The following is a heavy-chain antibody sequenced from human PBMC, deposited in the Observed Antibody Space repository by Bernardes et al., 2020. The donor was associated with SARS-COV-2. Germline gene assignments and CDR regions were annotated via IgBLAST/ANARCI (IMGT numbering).Heavy chain of an antibody. CDR2: ISYEGSKK. Sequence: GGSLRVWCAASGFCFNNYGMHWVRQAPGKGLEWVAFISYEGSKKYYLDSLKGRFIISRDYSKNTLYLQMNSLRDDDTAVYYCVKRRAIFELWAGNFDYWGQGTLVTVSS. J-gene: IGHJ4*02. D-gene: IGHD5-18*01. CDR3: VKRRAIFELWAGNFDY. V-gene: IGHV3-30*18. CDR1: GFCFNNYG.